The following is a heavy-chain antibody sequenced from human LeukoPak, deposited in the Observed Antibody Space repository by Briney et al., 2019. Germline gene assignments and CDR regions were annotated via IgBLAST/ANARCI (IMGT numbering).Heavy chain of an antibody. CDR1: GFTFDDYG. D-gene: IGHD1-26*01. Sequence: PGGSLRLSCAASGFTFDDYGMSWVRQAPGKGLEWVSGINWNGGSTGYADSVKGRFTISRDNAKNSLYLQMNSLRAEDTALYYCARRVGWELRDAFDIWGQGTMVTVSS. V-gene: IGHV3-20*04. J-gene: IGHJ3*02. CDR2: INWNGGST. CDR3: ARRVGWELRDAFDI.